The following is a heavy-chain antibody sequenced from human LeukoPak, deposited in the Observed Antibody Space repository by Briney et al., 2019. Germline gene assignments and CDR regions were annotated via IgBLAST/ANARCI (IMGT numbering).Heavy chain of an antibody. CDR1: GGSSSGYY. Sequence: SETLSLTCAVYGGSSSGYYWSWIRQPPGKGLEWIGEINHSGSTNYNPSLKSRVTISVDTSKNQFSLKLSSVTAADTAVYHCARGVARGRTVVRALFDYWGQGTLVTVSS. CDR3: ARGVARGRTVVRALFDY. J-gene: IGHJ4*02. V-gene: IGHV4-34*01. D-gene: IGHD4-23*01. CDR2: INHSGST.